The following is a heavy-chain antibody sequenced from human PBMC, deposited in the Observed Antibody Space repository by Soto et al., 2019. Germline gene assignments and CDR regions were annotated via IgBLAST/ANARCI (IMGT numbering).Heavy chain of an antibody. CDR1: GYTFTSYY. CDR3: ARDWSITMIVVVNGYGMDV. J-gene: IGHJ6*02. D-gene: IGHD3-22*01. V-gene: IGHV1-46*01. Sequence: GASVKVSCKASGYTFTSYYMHWVRQAPGQGLEWMGIINPSGGSTSYAQKFQGRVTMTRDTSTSTVYMELSSLRSEDTAVYYCARDWSITMIVVVNGYGMDVWGQGTTVTV. CDR2: INPSGGST.